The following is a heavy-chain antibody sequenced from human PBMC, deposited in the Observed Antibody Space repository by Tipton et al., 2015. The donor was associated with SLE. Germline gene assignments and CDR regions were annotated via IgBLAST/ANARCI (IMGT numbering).Heavy chain of an antibody. J-gene: IGHJ2*01. V-gene: IGHV4-31*03. CDR3: ARGPIVVVIAAVGYFDL. CDR1: GGSLNSCCYY. D-gene: IGHD2-21*01. CDR2: IYYSGST. Sequence: TLSLTCTVSGGSLNSCCYYWSWIRQHPGKGLEWIGYIYYSGSTYYNPSLKSRVIISVDTSKNQFSLKLSSVTAADTAVYYCARGPIVVVIAAVGYFDLWGRGTLVTVSS.